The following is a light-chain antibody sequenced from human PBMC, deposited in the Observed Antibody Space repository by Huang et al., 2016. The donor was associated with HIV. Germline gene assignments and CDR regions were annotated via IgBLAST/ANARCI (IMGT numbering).Light chain of an antibody. V-gene: IGKV1-33*01. CDR2: DAS. CDR3: QQYDNLPR. Sequence: DIQMTQSPSSLSASVGDRVTITCQASQDISNYLNWYQQKPGKAPKLLIYDASNLETGVPSMFSGSGSGTDFTSTISSLQPEDIATYYCQQYDNLPRFGGGTKVEIK. CDR1: QDISNY. J-gene: IGKJ4*01.